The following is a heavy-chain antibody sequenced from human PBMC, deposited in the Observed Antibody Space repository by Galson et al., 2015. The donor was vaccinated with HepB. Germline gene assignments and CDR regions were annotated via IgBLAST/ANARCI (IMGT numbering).Heavy chain of an antibody. CDR1: GYTFTTYY. D-gene: IGHD3-9*01. CDR3: AREDILTGYYTASKYFDY. J-gene: IGHJ4*02. CDR2: INPSGGST. V-gene: IGHV1-46*01. Sequence: SVKVSCKASGYTFTTYYMHWVRQAPGQGLEWMGIINPSGGSTSYAQKFQGRVTMTRDTSTSTVYMELSSLRSDDTAVYYCAREDILTGYYTASKYFDYWGQGTLVTVSS.